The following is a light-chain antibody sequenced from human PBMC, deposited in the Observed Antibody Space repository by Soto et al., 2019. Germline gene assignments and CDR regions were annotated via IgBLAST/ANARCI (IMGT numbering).Light chain of an antibody. CDR3: QQSYSNPYT. CDR2: FAS. J-gene: IGKJ2*01. Sequence: DIQMTQSPSFLSASVGDRVTIACRASQTITRYLNWYRQKPGKAPELLIYFASTLQTGVPSRFSASGFGTDFTLTISSLQSEDFATYFCQQSYSNPYTFGQGTKLDLK. CDR1: QTITRY. V-gene: IGKV1-39*01.